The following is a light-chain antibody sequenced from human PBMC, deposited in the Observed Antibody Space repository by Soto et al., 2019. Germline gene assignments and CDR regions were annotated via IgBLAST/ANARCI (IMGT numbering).Light chain of an antibody. J-gene: IGKJ1*01. V-gene: IGKV2-30*02. CDR2: EVS. Sequence: DVVMTQSPLSLPVTLGQPASISCRSSQSLIHSDGNTYLSWFQQWPGQSPRRLIYEVSDRDSGVPERLTGSGSGTDFTLKISRVEAEDVGVYYCMQGTHWPWTLGQGTEVEIK. CDR3: MQGTHWPWT. CDR1: QSLIHSDGNTY.